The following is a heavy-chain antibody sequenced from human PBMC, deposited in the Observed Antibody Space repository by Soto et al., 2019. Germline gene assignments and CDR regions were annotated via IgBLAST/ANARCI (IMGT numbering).Heavy chain of an antibody. D-gene: IGHD6-19*01. CDR3: AKGGISVSRIDY. CDR1: GFTFSNSA. V-gene: IGHV3-23*01. J-gene: IGHJ4*02. CDR2: ISGSGGTT. Sequence: GGSLRLSCAASGFTFSNSAMSWVRQAPGKGLEWVSSISGSGGTTYYADSVKGRFSFSRDNSRNTLYLQMNSLRAEDTALYYCAKGGISVSRIDYWGQGTMVTVYS.